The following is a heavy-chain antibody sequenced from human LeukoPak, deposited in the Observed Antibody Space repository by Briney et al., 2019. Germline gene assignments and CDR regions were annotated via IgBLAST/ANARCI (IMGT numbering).Heavy chain of an antibody. D-gene: IGHD2-2*01. CDR1: GGSISSYY. CDR2: IYYSGST. J-gene: IGHJ5*02. CDR3: ARHLGYCSTTSCYPWFDP. V-gene: IGHV4-59*01. Sequence: LETLSLTCTVSGGSISSYYWSWIRQPPGKGLEWIGYIYYSGSTNYNPSLKSRVIISVDTSRNQFSLKLSSVTAADTAVYYCARHLGYCSTTSCYPWFDPWGQGTLVTVSS.